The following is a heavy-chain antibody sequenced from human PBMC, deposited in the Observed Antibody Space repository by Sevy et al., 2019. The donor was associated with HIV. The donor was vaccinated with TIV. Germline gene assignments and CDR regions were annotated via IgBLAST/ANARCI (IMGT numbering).Heavy chain of an antibody. CDR3: ARHCGSTSCSHAFDI. CDR2: INHSGST. CDR1: GGSFSGYY. D-gene: IGHD2-2*01. J-gene: IGHJ3*02. V-gene: IGHV4-34*01. Sequence: GSLRLSCAVYGGSFSGYYWSWIRQPPGKGLEWIGEINHSGSTNYNPSLKSRVTISVDTSKNQFSLQLSSVTAADTAVYYCARHCGSTSCSHAFDIWGQGTMVTVSS.